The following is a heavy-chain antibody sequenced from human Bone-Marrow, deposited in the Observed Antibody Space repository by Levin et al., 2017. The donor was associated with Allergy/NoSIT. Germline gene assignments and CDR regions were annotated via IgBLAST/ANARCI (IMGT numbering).Heavy chain of an antibody. V-gene: IGHV3-74*01. J-gene: IGHJ5*02. Sequence: PGGSLRLSCAASGFTFSNYRMHWVRQVPRKGLVWVARINSDGSSTYYADFVKGRFTVARDNAQNTLYLQMNSLRGEDTARYYCARDVSGLWLLSGWFDAWGQGTLVTVSS. CDR2: INSDGSST. CDR3: ARDVSGLWLLSGWFDA. CDR1: GFTFSNYR. D-gene: IGHD5-18*01.